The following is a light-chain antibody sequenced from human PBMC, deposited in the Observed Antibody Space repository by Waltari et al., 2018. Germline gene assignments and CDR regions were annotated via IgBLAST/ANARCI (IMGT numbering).Light chain of an antibody. Sequence: SSELTQGPAVSVALGQPLKLPCQGDSLSTHYAHWYQVKPGQAPVLVLFGKEKRPSGIPDRISGYGSGTTSSLTITGAQAEDEADYYCHSRKGSDNQVVFGGGTKLTVL. V-gene: IGLV3-19*01. CDR2: GKE. CDR3: HSRKGSDNQVV. CDR1: SLSTHY. J-gene: IGLJ3*02.